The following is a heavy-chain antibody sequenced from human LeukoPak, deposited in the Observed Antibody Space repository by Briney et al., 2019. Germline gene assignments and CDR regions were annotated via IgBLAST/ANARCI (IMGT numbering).Heavy chain of an antibody. D-gene: IGHD1-7*01. J-gene: IGHJ5*02. Sequence: ASVKVSCKASGYTFTGYYMHWVRQAPGQGLEWMGWINPNSGGTNYAQKFQGRVTMTRDTSISTAYMELSRLRSDDTAVYYCARAFILELRLGFRNWFDPWGQGTLVTVSS. CDR1: GYTFTGYY. CDR2: INPNSGGT. V-gene: IGHV1-2*02. CDR3: ARAFILELRLGFRNWFDP.